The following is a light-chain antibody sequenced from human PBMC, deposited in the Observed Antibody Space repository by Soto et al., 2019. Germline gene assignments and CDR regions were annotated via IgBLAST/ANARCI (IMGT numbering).Light chain of an antibody. CDR1: QSVGSIY. J-gene: IGKJ2*01. Sequence: EIVLTQSPGTLSLSPGERATLSCRASQSVGSIYLAWYQQKPGQAPRLLIYGASSRATGILDRFSGSGSGTDFTLTISRLEPEDLAEYYCQQYGSSPYTCGQGTNLEI. V-gene: IGKV3-20*01. CDR3: QQYGSSPYT. CDR2: GAS.